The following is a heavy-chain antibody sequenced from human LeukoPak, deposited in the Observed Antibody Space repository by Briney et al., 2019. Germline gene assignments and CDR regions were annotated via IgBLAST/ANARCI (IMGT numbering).Heavy chain of an antibody. J-gene: IGHJ3*02. Sequence: PSETLSLTCAVSGDSISSRNWWTWVRQPPGKGLEWIGEISHTGSTDYNPSLKSRVTMSVDKSKNQFSLKLRSVTAADTAVYYCARVNWSGYDFRGAFDIWGQGTMVTVSS. D-gene: IGHD5-12*01. CDR1: GDSISSRNW. CDR3: ARVNWSGYDFRGAFDI. CDR2: ISHTGST. V-gene: IGHV4-4*02.